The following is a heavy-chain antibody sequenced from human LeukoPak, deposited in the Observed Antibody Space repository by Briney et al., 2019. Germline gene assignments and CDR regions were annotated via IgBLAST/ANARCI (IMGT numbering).Heavy chain of an antibody. CDR2: IRYDGSNK. CDR1: GFTFSSYG. J-gene: IGHJ6*02. D-gene: IGHD3-16*01. V-gene: IGHV3-30*02. Sequence: PGGSLRLSCAASGFTFSSYGMHWVRQAPGKGLEWVAFIRYDGSNKYYADSVKGRFTISRDNSKNTLYLQMNSLRAEDTAVYYCAKGLIEGGSYIFRRVTAQLYGMDVWGQGTTVTVSS. CDR3: AKGLIEGGSYIFRRVTAQLYGMDV.